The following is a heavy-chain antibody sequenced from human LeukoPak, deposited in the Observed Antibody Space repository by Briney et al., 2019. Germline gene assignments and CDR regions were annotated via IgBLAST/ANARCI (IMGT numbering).Heavy chain of an antibody. CDR3: AKDLYGSYAMDV. Sequence: PGGSLRLSCAASGLTFSNYAMSWVRQAPGKGLEWVSDIGGSGGGTYYADSVKGRFTISRDSFKNTLYLQMNSLTPEDTALYYCAKDLYGSYAMDVWGQGTTVTVSS. D-gene: IGHD4-17*01. V-gene: IGHV3-23*01. J-gene: IGHJ6*02. CDR1: GLTFSNYA. CDR2: IGGSGGGT.